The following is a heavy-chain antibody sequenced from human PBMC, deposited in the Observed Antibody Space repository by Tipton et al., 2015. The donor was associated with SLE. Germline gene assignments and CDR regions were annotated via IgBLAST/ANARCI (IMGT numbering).Heavy chain of an antibody. Sequence: LRLSCAVYGGSFSGYYWSWIRQPPGKGLEWIGEINHSGSTNYNPSLKSRVTISVDTSKNQFSLKLTSVTAADTAVYYCARGGGSSTSRYFDLWGQGTLVTVSS. D-gene: IGHD2-2*01. CDR1: GGSFSGYY. CDR3: ARGGGSSTSRYFDL. J-gene: IGHJ5*02. V-gene: IGHV4-34*01. CDR2: INHSGST.